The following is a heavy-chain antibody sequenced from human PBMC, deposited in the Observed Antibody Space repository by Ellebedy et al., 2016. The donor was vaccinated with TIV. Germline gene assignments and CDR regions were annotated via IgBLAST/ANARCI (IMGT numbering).Heavy chain of an antibody. CDR2: ISRSGDST. Sequence: GGSLRLSXAASGFTFSSYAMTWVRQAPGKGLDWVSVISRSGDSTWSADSVKGRFTISRDNSKNTLYLQMDSLRSEDTAVYYCAKARSTVTTPLDYWGQGTLVTVSS. CDR1: GFTFSSYA. V-gene: IGHV3-23*01. D-gene: IGHD4-11*01. CDR3: AKARSTVTTPLDY. J-gene: IGHJ4*02.